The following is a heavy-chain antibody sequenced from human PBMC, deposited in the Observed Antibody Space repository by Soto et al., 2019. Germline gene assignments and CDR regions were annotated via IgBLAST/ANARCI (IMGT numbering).Heavy chain of an antibody. CDR3: ARARGVDY. V-gene: IGHV3-7*03. CDR1: GFTFSNHW. Sequence: PGGSPRLSCVGSGFTFSNHWMNWVRQAPGQGLEWVANIKADGSEKYYVDSVKGRFTISRDNAKNSLYLQMNSLRAEDTAVYYCARARGVDYWGQGTQVTVSS. D-gene: IGHD3-16*01. J-gene: IGHJ4*02. CDR2: IKADGSEK.